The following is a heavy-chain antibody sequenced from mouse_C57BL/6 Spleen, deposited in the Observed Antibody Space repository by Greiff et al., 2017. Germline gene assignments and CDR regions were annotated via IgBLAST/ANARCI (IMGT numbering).Heavy chain of an antibody. CDR2: IHPNSGST. CDR3: AREGKSYYFDY. V-gene: IGHV1-64*01. Sequence: LQQPGAELVKPGASVKLSCKASGYTFTSYWMHWVKQRPGQGLEWIGMIHPNSGSTNYNEKFKSKATLTVDKSSSTAYMQLSSLTSEDSAVYYCAREGKSYYFDYWGQGTTLTVSS. CDR1: GYTFTSYW. J-gene: IGHJ2*01.